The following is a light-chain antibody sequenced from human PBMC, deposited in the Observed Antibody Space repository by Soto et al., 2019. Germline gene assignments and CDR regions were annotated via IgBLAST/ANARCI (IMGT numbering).Light chain of an antibody. CDR1: QSVSSRY. CDR3: QHYGSSLPIT. Sequence: EIVLTQSPGTLSLSPGERATLSCRASQSVSSRYLAWYQQKPGQAPRLLIYGASSRATGIPGSFSASGSGTVFTLTISKLEPDYFAVYYCQHYGSSLPITFGQGTRLEIK. V-gene: IGKV3-20*01. CDR2: GAS. J-gene: IGKJ5*01.